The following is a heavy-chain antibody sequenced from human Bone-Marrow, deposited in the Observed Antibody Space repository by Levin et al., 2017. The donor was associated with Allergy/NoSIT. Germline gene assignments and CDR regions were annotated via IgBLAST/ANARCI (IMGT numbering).Heavy chain of an antibody. CDR2: IRSKANSYAT. D-gene: IGHD3-10*01. J-gene: IGHJ3*02. CDR3: TRLLMVRGVIAPDDAFDI. CDR1: GFPFSGSA. V-gene: IGHV3-73*01. Sequence: LSLTCAASGFPFSGSAMHWVRQASGKGLEWVGRIRSKANSYATAYAASVKGRFTISRDDSKNTAYLQMNSLKTEDTAVYYCTRLLMVRGVIAPDDAFDIWGQGTMVTVSS.